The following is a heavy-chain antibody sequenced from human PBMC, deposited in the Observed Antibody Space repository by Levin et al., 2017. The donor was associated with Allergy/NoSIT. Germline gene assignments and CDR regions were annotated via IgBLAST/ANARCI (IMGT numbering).Heavy chain of an antibody. CDR3: ARKLRGSSAYDAFDV. V-gene: IGHV3-7*03. CDR1: GFTFRDYW. J-gene: IGHJ3*01. D-gene: IGHD5-12*01. Sequence: GESLKISSAATGFTFRDYWMTWVRQTPGRGLEWVANIDQDGSQKYYVDSVKGRFTISRDNAKNSVDLQMNYLRDDDTAVYYCARKLRGSSAYDAFDVWGHGTMVTFSS. CDR2: IDQDGSQK.